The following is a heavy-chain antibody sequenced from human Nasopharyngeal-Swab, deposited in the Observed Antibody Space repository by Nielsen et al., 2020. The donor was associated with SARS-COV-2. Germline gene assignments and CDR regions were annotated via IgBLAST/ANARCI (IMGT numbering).Heavy chain of an antibody. CDR1: GFTFSSYA. CDR3: ATPVGDEGWGLYYYGMDV. CDR2: ISGSGGST. V-gene: IGHV3-23*01. Sequence: GESLKISCAASGFTFSSYAMSWVRQAPGKGLEWGSVISGSGGSTYYADSVKGRFTISRDNAKNSLYLQMNSLRAEDTAVYYCATPVGDEGWGLYYYGMDVWGQGTTVTVSS. J-gene: IGHJ6*02. D-gene: IGHD1-26*01.